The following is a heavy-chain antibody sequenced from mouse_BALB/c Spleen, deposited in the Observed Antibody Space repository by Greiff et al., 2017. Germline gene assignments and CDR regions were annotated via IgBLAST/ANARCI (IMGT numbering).Heavy chain of an antibody. V-gene: IGHV5-6*02. CDR3: ARRVTGTYYAMDY. Sequence: EVKLVESGGDLVKPGGSLKLSCAASGFTFSSYGMSWVRQTPDKRLEWVATISSGGSYTYYPDSVKGRFTISRDNAKNTLYLQMSSLKSEDTAMYYCARRVTGTYYAMDYWGQGTSVTVSS. CDR1: GFTFSSYG. J-gene: IGHJ4*01. D-gene: IGHD4-1*01. CDR2: ISSGGSYT.